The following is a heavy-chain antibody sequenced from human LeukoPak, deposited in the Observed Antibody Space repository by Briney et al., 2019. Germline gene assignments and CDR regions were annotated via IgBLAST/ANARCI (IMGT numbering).Heavy chain of an antibody. CDR2: ISYDGKKN. J-gene: IGHJ3*02. CDR1: GFTLSHFA. V-gene: IGHV3-30*18. D-gene: IGHD6-13*01. Sequence: PGGSLRLSCAASGFTLSHFAMHWVRQAPGKGLEWVAVISYDGKKNYYADSVKGRFTLTRDDSANTLYLQMNSLRAEDTAVYCCAKDRSSTWYGAFDIWGQGTMVIVSS. CDR3: AKDRSSTWYGAFDI.